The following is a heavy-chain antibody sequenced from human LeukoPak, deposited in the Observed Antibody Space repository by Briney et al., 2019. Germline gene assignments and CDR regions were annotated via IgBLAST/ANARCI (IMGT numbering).Heavy chain of an antibody. V-gene: IGHV3-23*01. CDR2: ISGSGGST. CDR1: GFTFSSYA. D-gene: IGHD2-21*02. Sequence: GGSLRLSCAASGFTFSSYAMGWVRQAPGKGLEWVSAISGSGGSTYYADSVKGRFTISRDNSKNTLYLQMNSLRAEDTAVYYCAKDIHIVVVTARDAFDIWGQGTMVTVSS. J-gene: IGHJ3*02. CDR3: AKDIHIVVVTARDAFDI.